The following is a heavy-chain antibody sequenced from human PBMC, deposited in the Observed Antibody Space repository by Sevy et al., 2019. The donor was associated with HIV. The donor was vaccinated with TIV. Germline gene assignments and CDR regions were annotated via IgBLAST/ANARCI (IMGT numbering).Heavy chain of an antibody. J-gene: IGHJ4*02. D-gene: IGHD3-3*01. CDR1: GFTFSSYG. V-gene: IGHV3-30*18. Sequence: GGSLRLSCAASGFTFSSYGMHWVCQAPGKGLEWVAVISYDGSNKYYADSVKGRFTISRDNSKNTLYLQMNSLRAEDTAVYYCAKDLRTVLRFLQWSFDYWGQGTLVTVSS. CDR2: ISYDGSNK. CDR3: AKDLRTVLRFLQWSFDY.